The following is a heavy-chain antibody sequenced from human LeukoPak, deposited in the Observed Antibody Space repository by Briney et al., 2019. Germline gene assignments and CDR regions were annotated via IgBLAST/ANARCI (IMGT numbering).Heavy chain of an antibody. D-gene: IGHD3-22*01. CDR1: GYTFTSYD. Sequence: GASVKVSCKASGYTFTSYDINWVRQATGQGLEWMGWMNPNSGNTGYAQKFQGRVTMTRNTSISTAYMELSSPRSEDTAVYYCVLVVVITGGLDYWGQGTLVTVSS. CDR3: VLVVVITGGLDY. V-gene: IGHV1-8*01. J-gene: IGHJ4*02. CDR2: MNPNSGNT.